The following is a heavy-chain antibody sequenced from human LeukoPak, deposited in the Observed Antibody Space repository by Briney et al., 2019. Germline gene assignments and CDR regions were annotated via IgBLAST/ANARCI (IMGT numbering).Heavy chain of an antibody. CDR2: IIPIFGTA. J-gene: IGHJ5*02. CDR1: GGTFSSYA. CDR3: ARSSRLAIAAAAWFDP. Sequence: ASVKVSCTASGGTFSSYAISWVRQAPGQGLEWMGGIIPIFGTANYAQKFQGRVTITADESTSTAYMELSSLRSEDTTVYYCARSSRLAIAAAAWFDPWGQGTLVTVSA. V-gene: IGHV1-69*01. D-gene: IGHD6-13*01.